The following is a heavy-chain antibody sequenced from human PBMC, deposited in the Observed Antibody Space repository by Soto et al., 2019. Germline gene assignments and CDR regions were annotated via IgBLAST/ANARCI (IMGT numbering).Heavy chain of an antibody. CDR1: GFTFSSYW. D-gene: IGHD3-22*01. CDR2: IKQDGSEK. Sequence: EVQLVESGGGLVQPGGSLRLSCAASGFTFSSYWMSWVRQAPGKGLEWVANIKQDGSEKYYVDSVKGRFTISRDNAKNSLYLQMNSVRAEDTAVYYCARESVYYYDLSYFDYWGQGTLVTVSS. V-gene: IGHV3-7*01. J-gene: IGHJ4*02. CDR3: ARESVYYYDLSYFDY.